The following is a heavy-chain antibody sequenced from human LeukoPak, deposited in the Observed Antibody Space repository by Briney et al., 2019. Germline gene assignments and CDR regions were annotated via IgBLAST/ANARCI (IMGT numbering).Heavy chain of an antibody. J-gene: IGHJ6*04. CDR3: ARTEGGSSFSGMDV. CDR1: GYTFTSYA. V-gene: IGHV1-3*01. D-gene: IGHD6-13*01. Sequence: ASVKVSCKASGYTFTSYAMHWVRQAPGQRLEWMGWINAGNGNTKYSQKFQGRVTMTRDTSISTAYMELSRLRSDDTAVYYCARTEGGSSFSGMDVWGKGTTVTVSS. CDR2: INAGNGNT.